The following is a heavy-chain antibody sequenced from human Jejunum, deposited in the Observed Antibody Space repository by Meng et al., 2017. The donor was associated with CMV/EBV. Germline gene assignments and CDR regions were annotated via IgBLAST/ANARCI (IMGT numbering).Heavy chain of an antibody. CDR3: ARADKVRFDY. CDR2: IYHSGST. J-gene: IGHJ4*02. CDR1: GGSMSSTNW. Sequence: QVRLQGSGPGLGKPSGTLALTCVVSGGSMSSTNWWSWVRQPPGKGLEWIGEIYHSGSTNYNPSLKSRVSISVDKSKNQFSLKLSSVTAADTAVYYCARADKVRFDYWGQGTLVTVSS. V-gene: IGHV4-4*02.